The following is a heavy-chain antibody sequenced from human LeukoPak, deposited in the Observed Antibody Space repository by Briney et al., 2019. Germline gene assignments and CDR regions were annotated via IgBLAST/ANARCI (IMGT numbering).Heavy chain of an antibody. CDR1: GGSISSGGYY. V-gene: IGHV4-31*03. CDR2: IYYSGST. J-gene: IGHJ4*02. CDR3: ARGPGFTVTTYFDY. Sequence: SETLSLTCTVSGGSISSGGYYWSWIRQHPGKGLEWIGYIYYSGSTYYNPSLKSRVTISVDTSKNQFSLKLSSVTAADTAVYCCARGPGFTVTTYFDYWGQGTLVTVSS. D-gene: IGHD4-17*01.